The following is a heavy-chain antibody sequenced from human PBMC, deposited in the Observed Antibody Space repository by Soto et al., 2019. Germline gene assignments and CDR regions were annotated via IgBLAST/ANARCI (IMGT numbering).Heavy chain of an antibody. CDR2: ESYSGRP. J-gene: IGHJ5*02. CDR3: ARLRGGLAGTPNWLHA. Sequence: PSETLSLTCPVSGDSISSPDYYWTWIRQLPGKGLECSGYESYSGRPYYSPSYNLTLKSRVSVSLDTSKNQVSLRLASGTVADTAVYCCARLRGGLAGTPNWLHAWGQGTLVTVSS. CDR1: GDSISSPDYY. V-gene: IGHV4-31*03. D-gene: IGHD6-19*01.